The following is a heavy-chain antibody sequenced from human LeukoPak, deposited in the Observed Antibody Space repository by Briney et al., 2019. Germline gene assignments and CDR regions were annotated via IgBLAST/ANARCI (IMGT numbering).Heavy chain of an antibody. J-gene: IGHJ4*02. CDR1: GFTLSSYW. D-gene: IGHD6-13*01. CDR3: AKDHSSSWYPGDY. CDR2: ISYDGSNK. V-gene: IGHV3-30*18. Sequence: GGSLRLSCAASGFTLSSYWMSWVRQAPGKGLEWVAVISYDGSNKYYADSVKGRFTISRDNSKNTLYLQMNSLRAEDTAVYYCAKDHSSSWYPGDYWGQGTLVTVSS.